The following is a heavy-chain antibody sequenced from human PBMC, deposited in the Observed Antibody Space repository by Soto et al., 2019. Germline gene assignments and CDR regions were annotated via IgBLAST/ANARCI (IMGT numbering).Heavy chain of an antibody. CDR3: ARDSLLWFGQDYYGMDV. J-gene: IGHJ6*02. Sequence: GGSLRLSCAASGFTVSSNYMSWVRQAPGKGLEWVSVIYSGGSTYYADSVKGRFTISRDNSKNTLYLQMNSLRAEDMAVYYCARDSLLWFGQDYYGMDVWGQGTTVTVSS. V-gene: IGHV3-53*01. D-gene: IGHD3-10*01. CDR1: GFTVSSNY. CDR2: IYSGGST.